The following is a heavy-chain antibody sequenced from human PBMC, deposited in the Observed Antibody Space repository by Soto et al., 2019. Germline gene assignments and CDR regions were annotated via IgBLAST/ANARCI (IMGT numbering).Heavy chain of an antibody. CDR2: IIPIFGTA. CDR3: ARGKVVVVAAIDGMDV. V-gene: IGHV1-69*12. CDR1: GGTFSSYA. Sequence: QVQLVQSGAEVKKPGSSVKVSCKASGGTFSSYAISWVRQAPGQGLEWMGGIIPIFGTANYAQKFQGRVTITADESTSTAYMERSSLRSEDTAVYYCARGKVVVVAAIDGMDVWGQGTTVTVSS. D-gene: IGHD2-15*01. J-gene: IGHJ6*02.